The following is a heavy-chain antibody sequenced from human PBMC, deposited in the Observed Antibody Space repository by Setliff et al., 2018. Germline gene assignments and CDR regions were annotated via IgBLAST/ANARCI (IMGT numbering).Heavy chain of an antibody. J-gene: IGHJ4*02. Sequence: PGGSLRLSCVASGFTFSSHGMTWVRLAPGKGLEWISYISTSSSTIYYADSVKGRFTISRDNANHTLYLQMNSLRADDTAVYYCTREHTPWVGASHHDCWGQGTQVTVSS. V-gene: IGHV3-48*01. CDR3: TREHTPWVGASHHDC. CDR1: GFTFSSHG. CDR2: ISTSSSTI. D-gene: IGHD1-26*01.